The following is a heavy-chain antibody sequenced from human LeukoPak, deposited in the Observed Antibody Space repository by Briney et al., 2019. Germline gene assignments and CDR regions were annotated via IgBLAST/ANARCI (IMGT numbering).Heavy chain of an antibody. CDR3: AGVRIYCSSTSCYTTTRXEYFQX. D-gene: IGHD2-2*02. CDR1: GGSFSGYY. J-gene: IGHJ1*01. Sequence: SETLSLTCAVYGGSFSGYYWSWIRQPPGKGLEWIGEINHSGSTNYNPSLKSRVTISVDTSKNQFSLKLSSVTAADTAVYYCAGVRIYCSSTSCYTTTRXEYFQXWGQGTLVTVX. V-gene: IGHV4-34*01. CDR2: INHSGST.